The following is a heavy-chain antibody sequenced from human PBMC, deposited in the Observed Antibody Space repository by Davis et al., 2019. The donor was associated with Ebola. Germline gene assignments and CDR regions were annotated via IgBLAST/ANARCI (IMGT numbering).Heavy chain of an antibody. CDR2: ISSSSSYI. V-gene: IGHV3-21*04. CDR3: ARDCGGDCYDYYFDY. CDR1: GFTFSSYA. Sequence: GGSLRLSCAASGFTFSSYAMHWVRQAPGKGLEWVSSISSSSSYIYYADSVKGRFTISRDNAKNSLYLQMNSLRSEDTAVYYCARDCGGDCYDYYFDYWGQGTLVTVSS. D-gene: IGHD2-21*01. J-gene: IGHJ4*02.